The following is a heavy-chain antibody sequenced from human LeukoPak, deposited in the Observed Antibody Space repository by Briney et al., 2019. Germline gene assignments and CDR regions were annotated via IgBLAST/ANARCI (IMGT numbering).Heavy chain of an antibody. V-gene: IGHV3-53*01. D-gene: IGHD1-26*01. J-gene: IGHJ4*02. CDR2: IYSGGST. CDR1: GFTVSSNY. CDR3: AKDQGVGATRGAPFDY. Sequence: GGSLRLSCAASGFTVSSNYMSWVRQAPGKGLEWVSVIYSGGSTYYADSVKGRFTISRDNSKNTLYLQMNGLRAEDTAVYYCAKDQGVGATRGAPFDYWGQGTLVTVSS.